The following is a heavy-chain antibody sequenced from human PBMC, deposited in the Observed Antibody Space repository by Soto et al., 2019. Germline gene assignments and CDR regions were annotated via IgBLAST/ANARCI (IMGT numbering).Heavy chain of an antibody. J-gene: IGHJ3*02. V-gene: IGHV1-69*13. CDR2: IIPIFGTA. CDR1: GGTFSSYA. D-gene: IGHD3-10*01. Sequence: SVKVSCKASGGTFSSYAISWVRQAPGQGLEWMGGIIPIFGTANYAQKFQGRVTITADESTSTAYMELSSLRSEDTAVYYCASPSKSITMVRGVIMRACDIWGQGTMVTVSS. CDR3: ASPSKSITMVRGVIMRACDI.